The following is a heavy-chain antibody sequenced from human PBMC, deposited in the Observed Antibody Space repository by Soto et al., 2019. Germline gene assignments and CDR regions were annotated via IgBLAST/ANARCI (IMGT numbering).Heavy chain of an antibody. D-gene: IGHD2-2*02. CDR1: GGTFSSYA. J-gene: IGHJ6*02. V-gene: IGHV1-69*13. CDR2: IIPIFGTA. CDR3: ARGINCSSTSCYTWGYYYYGMDV. Sequence: ASVKVSCKASGGTFSSYAISWVRQAPGQGLEWMGGIIPIFGTANYAQKFQGRVTITADESTSTAYMELSSLRSEDTAVYYCARGINCSSTSCYTWGYYYYGMDVWGQGTTVTVSS.